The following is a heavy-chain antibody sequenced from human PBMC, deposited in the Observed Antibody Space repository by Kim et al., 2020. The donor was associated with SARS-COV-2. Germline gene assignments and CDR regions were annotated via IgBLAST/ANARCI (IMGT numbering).Heavy chain of an antibody. J-gene: IGHJ6*01. CDR3: ARDRGVVTPFGYYYYGMDV. D-gene: IGHD2-21*02. Sequence: GGSLRLSCAASGFTFSSYAMHWVRQAPGKGLEWVAVISYDGSNKYYVDSVKGRFTISRDNSKNTLYLQMNSLRAEDTAVYYCARDRGVVTPFGYYYYGMDVGGQGTTVTVSS. CDR2: ISYDGSNK. CDR1: GFTFSSYA. V-gene: IGHV3-30*04.